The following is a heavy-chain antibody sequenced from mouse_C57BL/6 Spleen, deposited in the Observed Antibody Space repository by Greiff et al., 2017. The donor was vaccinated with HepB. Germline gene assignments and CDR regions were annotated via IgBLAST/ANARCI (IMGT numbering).Heavy chain of an antibody. Sequence: EVHLVESGGGLVQPGGSLSLSCAASGFTFTDYYMSWVRQPPGKALEWLGFIRNKANGYTTEYSASVKGRFTISRDNSQSILYLQMNALRAEDSATYYCARYMSNWVFAYWGQGTLVTVSA. V-gene: IGHV7-3*01. J-gene: IGHJ3*01. CDR2: IRNKANGYTT. CDR3: ARYMSNWVFAY. CDR1: GFTFTDYY. D-gene: IGHD4-1*01.